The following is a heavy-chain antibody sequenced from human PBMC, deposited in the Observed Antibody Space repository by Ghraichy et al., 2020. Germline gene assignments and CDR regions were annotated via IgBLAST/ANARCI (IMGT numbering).Heavy chain of an antibody. CDR3: ARGGYSSGWYDSGYYGMDV. CDR1: GYTFTDYY. J-gene: IGHJ6*02. CDR2: INPNSGGT. V-gene: IGHV1-2*04. D-gene: IGHD6-19*01. Sequence: ASVKVSCKTSGYTFTDYYMHWVRQAPGQGLEWMGWINPNSGGTNDAQNSQGWVTMTRDTSIGTAYMELSRLRSDDTAVYYCARGGYSSGWYDSGYYGMDVWGQGTTVTVSS.